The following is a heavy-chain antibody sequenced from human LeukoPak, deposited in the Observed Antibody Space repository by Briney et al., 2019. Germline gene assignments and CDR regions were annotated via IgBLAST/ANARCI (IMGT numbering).Heavy chain of an antibody. CDR2: ISGGGGST. V-gene: IGHV3-23*01. D-gene: IGHD5-24*01. CDR1: GFTFSTYA. J-gene: IGHJ4*02. Sequence: PGGSLRLSCAASGFTFSTYAMSWVRQAPGMGLEWVSVISGGGGSTYYADSVKGRFTISRDISKNTLYLQMNSLRAEDTAVYYCARDTGYNTFDYWGQGTLVTVSS. CDR3: ARDTGYNTFDY.